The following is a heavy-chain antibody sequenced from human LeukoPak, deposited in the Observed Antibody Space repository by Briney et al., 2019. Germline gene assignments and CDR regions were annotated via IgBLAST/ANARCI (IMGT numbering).Heavy chain of an antibody. CDR1: GFTFSDYY. D-gene: IGHD6-19*01. CDR3: AAIAVAGRYYFDY. J-gene: IGHJ4*02. Sequence: PGGSLRLSCAASGFTFSDYYMSWIRQAPGKGLEWVSYISSSGSTIYYADSVKGRFTISRDNAKNSLYLQMISLRAEDTAVYYCAAIAVAGRYYFDYWGQGTLVTVSS. CDR2: ISSSGSTI. V-gene: IGHV3-11*01.